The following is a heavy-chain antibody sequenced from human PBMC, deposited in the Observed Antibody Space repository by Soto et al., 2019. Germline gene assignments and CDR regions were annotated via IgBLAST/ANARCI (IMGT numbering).Heavy chain of an antibody. CDR2: ILVGGST. D-gene: IGHD2-8*02. V-gene: IGHV3-23*01. CDR1: GFICSSYG. CDR3: AKATATGGGAFEI. Sequence: PGGSLRLSCGVSGFICSSYGMSWVRQAPGKGLEWVSTILVGGSTHYEDSVKGRFTISRDTSKNTVYLQMNSLTAGDTAVYYCAKATATGGGAFEICGQGTMVTVSS. J-gene: IGHJ3*02.